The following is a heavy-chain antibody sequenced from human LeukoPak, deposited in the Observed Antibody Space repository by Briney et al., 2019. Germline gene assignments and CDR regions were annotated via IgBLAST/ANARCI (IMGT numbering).Heavy chain of an antibody. D-gene: IGHD6-19*01. Sequence: ASVKVSCKASGYTATSYDINLVRQAAGQGLEWMGWMNPNSGNTGYAQKFQGRVTMTRNTSISTAYMELSSLRSEDTAVYYCARGKAVAGTWAYYYYYYGMDVWGQGTTVTVSS. CDR3: ARGKAVAGTWAYYYYYYGMDV. V-gene: IGHV1-8*01. CDR2: MNPNSGNT. J-gene: IGHJ6*02. CDR1: GYTATSYD.